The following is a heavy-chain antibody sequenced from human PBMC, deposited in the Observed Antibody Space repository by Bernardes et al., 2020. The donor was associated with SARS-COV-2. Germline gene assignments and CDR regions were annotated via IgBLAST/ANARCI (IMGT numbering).Heavy chain of an antibody. D-gene: IGHD2-2*01. Sequence: ASMKVSCKASGYTFTSYYMHWVRQAPGQGLEWMGIINPSGGSTSYAQKFQGRVTMTRDTSTSTVYMELSSLRSEDTAVYYCARDLGEPGFDYCSSTSCYRVYYYMDVWGKGTTVTVSS. CDR3: ARDLGEPGFDYCSSTSCYRVYYYMDV. V-gene: IGHV1-46*01. J-gene: IGHJ6*03. CDR1: GYTFTSYY. CDR2: INPSGGST.